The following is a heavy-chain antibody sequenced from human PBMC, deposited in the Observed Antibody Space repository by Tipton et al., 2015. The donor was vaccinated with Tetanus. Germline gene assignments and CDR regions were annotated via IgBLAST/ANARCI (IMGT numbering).Heavy chain of an antibody. D-gene: IGHD4-17*01. J-gene: IGHJ1*01. CDR3: ARAPDYGDYGPPACFQH. Sequence: TLSLTCTVSGGSISSGGYYWSWIRQHPGKGLEWIGYIYYSGSTYYNPSLKSRVTISVDTSKNQFSLKLSSVTAADTAVYYCARAPDYGDYGPPACFQHWGQGTLVTVSS. CDR2: IYYSGST. CDR1: GGSISSGGYY. V-gene: IGHV4-31*03.